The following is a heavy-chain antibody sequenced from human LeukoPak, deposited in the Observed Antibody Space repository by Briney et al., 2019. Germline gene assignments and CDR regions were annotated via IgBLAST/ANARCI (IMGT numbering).Heavy chain of an antibody. J-gene: IGHJ4*02. Sequence: PSETLSLTCAVYGGSFSGYYWSWIRQPPGKGLEWIGEINHSGSTNYNPSLKSRVTISVDTSKNQFSLKLSSVTAADTAVYYCARGGGWNVGVDYWGQGTLVTVSS. V-gene: IGHV4-34*01. CDR3: ARGGGWNVGVDY. CDR1: GGSFSGYY. CDR2: INHSGST. D-gene: IGHD1-1*01.